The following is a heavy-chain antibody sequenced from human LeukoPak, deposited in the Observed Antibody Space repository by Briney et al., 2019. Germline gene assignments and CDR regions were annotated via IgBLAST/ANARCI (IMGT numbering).Heavy chain of an antibody. V-gene: IGHV1-18*01. Sequence: GASVKVSRKASGGTFSSYAISWVRQAPGQGLEWMGWISAYNGNTKYAQKLQGRVTMTTDTSTSTAYMELRSLRSDDTAVYYCATGMIVVGGSAIDYWGQGTLVTVSS. CDR2: ISAYNGNT. CDR1: GGTFSSYA. J-gene: IGHJ4*02. D-gene: IGHD3-22*01. CDR3: ATGMIVVGGSAIDY.